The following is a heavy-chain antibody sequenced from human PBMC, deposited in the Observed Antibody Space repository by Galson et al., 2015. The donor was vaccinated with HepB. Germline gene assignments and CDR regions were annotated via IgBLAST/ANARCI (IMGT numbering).Heavy chain of an antibody. Sequence: ETLSLTCTVSGGSISSYYWSWIRQPPGKGLEWIGYMYYSRITDYYPSLKSRVTIPVDTSKNQFSLKLSSVTAADTAVYYCAGGQWSGRVDYWGQGTLVTVSS. D-gene: IGHD6-19*01. CDR1: GGSISSYY. V-gene: IGHV4-59*01. CDR3: AGGQWSGRVDY. CDR2: MYYSRIT. J-gene: IGHJ4*02.